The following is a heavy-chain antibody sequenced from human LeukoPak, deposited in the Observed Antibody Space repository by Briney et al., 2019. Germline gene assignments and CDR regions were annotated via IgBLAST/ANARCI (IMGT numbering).Heavy chain of an antibody. Sequence: GGSLRLSCAASGFTFSSYSMNWVRQAPGKGLEWVSSISSTSSYIFYADSVKGRFTISRDNAKNSLYLQMNSLRAEDTAVYYCARDPAAGREYYFDYWGQGTLVTVSS. D-gene: IGHD6-13*01. CDR3: ARDPAAGREYYFDY. CDR2: ISSTSSYI. V-gene: IGHV3-21*01. J-gene: IGHJ4*02. CDR1: GFTFSSYS.